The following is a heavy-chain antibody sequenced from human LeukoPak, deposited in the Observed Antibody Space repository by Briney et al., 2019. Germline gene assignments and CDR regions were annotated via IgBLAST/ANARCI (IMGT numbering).Heavy chain of an antibody. V-gene: IGHV1-2*02. CDR3: TRDFNWFDP. CDR2: INPNSGGT. J-gene: IGHJ5*02. CDR1: EYTFTDYN. Sequence: VASVKVSCKASEYTFTDYNLHWVRQAPGQGLEWMGWINPNSGGTNYAQKFQGRVTMTRDTSISTAYMELNGLRSDDTAVYYCTRDFNWFDPWGQGTLVTVSS.